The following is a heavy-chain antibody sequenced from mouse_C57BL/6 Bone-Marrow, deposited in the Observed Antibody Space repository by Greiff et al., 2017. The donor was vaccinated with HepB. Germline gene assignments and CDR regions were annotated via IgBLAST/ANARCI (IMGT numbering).Heavy chain of an antibody. CDR3: ARTDYYGSTLYFDY. V-gene: IGHV1-64*01. Sequence: QVQLQQPGAELVKPGASVKLSCKASGYTFTSYWMHWVKQRPGQGLEWIGMIHPNSGSTNYNEKFKSKATLTVDKSSSTAYMQLSSLTSEDSAVYYCARTDYYGSTLYFDYWGQGTTLTVSS. CDR1: GYTFTSYW. J-gene: IGHJ2*01. D-gene: IGHD1-1*01. CDR2: IHPNSGST.